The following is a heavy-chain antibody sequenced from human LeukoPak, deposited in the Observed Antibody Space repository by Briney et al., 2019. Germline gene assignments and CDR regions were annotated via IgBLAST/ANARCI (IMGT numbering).Heavy chain of an antibody. CDR1: GFTFSDYY. CDR3: ARSGTIFGVVTPYNWFDP. Sequence: PGGSLRLSCAASGFTFSDYYMSWIRQAPGKGLEWVSYISSSGSTIYYADSVKGRFTISRDNAKNSLYLQMNSLRAEDTAVYYCARSGTIFGVVTPYNWFDPWGQGTLVTVSS. J-gene: IGHJ5*02. D-gene: IGHD3-3*01. V-gene: IGHV3-11*01. CDR2: ISSSGSTI.